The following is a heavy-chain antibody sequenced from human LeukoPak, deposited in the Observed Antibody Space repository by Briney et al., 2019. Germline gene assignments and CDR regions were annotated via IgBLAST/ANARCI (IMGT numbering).Heavy chain of an antibody. CDR3: ARWGTDYGDAFDT. V-gene: IGHV3-66*02. J-gene: IGHJ3*02. CDR2: IYSGDST. D-gene: IGHD4-17*01. CDR1: GFTVSSNY. Sequence: GGSLRLSCAASGFTVSSNYMSWVRQAPGKGLEWVSVIYSGDSTNYADSVKGRFTISRDSSKNTLYLQMNSLRAEDTAVYYCARWGTDYGDAFDTWGQGTMVIVSS.